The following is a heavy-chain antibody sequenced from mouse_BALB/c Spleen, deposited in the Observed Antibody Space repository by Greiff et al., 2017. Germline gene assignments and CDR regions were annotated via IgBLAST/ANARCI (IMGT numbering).Heavy chain of an antibody. CDR3: EADFITTGPFAY. J-gene: IGHJ3*01. V-gene: IGHV14-4*02. Sequence: EVQLQQSGAELVRSGASVKLSCTASGFNINDYYMHWVKQRPEQGLEWIGWIDPENGDTEYAPKFPGKATMTADTSSNTAYLQLSSLTSEDTAVYYCEADFITTGPFAYWGQGTLVTVSA. CDR1: GFNINDYY. CDR2: IDPENGDT. D-gene: IGHD1-2*01.